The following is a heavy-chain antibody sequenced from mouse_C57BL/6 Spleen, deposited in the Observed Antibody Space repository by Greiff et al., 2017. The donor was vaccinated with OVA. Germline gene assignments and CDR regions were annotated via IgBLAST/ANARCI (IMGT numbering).Heavy chain of an antibody. J-gene: IGHJ2*01. CDR3: ARSETGTGGY. CDR2: IYPGDGDT. CDR1: GYAFSSSW. V-gene: IGHV1-82*01. Sequence: QVQLKQSGPELVKPGASVKISCKASGYAFSSSWMNWVKQRPGKGLEWIGRIYPGDGDTNYNGKFKGKATLTADKSSSTDYMQLSSLTSEDSAVYFCARSETGTGGYWGQGTTLTVSS. D-gene: IGHD4-1*01.